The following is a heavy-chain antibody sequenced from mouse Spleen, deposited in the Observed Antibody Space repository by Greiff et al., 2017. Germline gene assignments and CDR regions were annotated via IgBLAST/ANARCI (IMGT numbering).Heavy chain of an antibody. CDR1: GYTFTDYN. V-gene: IGHV1-18*01. D-gene: IGHD2-10*02. Sequence: VQLKESGPELVKPGASVKIPCKASGYTFTDYNMDWVKQSHGKSLEWIGDINPNNGGTIYNQKFKGKATLTVDKSSSTAYMELRSLTSEDTAVYYCARKYGNYGYFDYWGQGTTLTVSS. CDR2: INPNNGGT. CDR3: ARKYGNYGYFDY. J-gene: IGHJ2*01.